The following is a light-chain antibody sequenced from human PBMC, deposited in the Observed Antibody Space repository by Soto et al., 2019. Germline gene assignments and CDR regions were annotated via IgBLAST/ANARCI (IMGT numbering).Light chain of an antibody. CDR3: QQYDSSPWT. V-gene: IGKV3-20*01. Sequence: EIVLTQSPGTLSLSPGEGATLSCRASQSVSSSYLAWYQQTPGQAPRLLVYDTSYRATGVPDRFSGSGSGTDFTLTISRLEPEDSAVYYCQQYDSSPWTFGQGTKVDIK. J-gene: IGKJ1*01. CDR1: QSVSSSY. CDR2: DTS.